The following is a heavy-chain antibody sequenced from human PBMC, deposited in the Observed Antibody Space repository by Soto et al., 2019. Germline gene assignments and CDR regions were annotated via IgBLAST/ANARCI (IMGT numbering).Heavy chain of an antibody. CDR2: IDEYGSTI. CDR1: GFTFSSYW. J-gene: IGHJ4*02. CDR3: TRDIGGKGAY. Sequence: EVQLVESGGGLVQPGGSLRLSCAASGFTFSSYWMHWVRQVPGKGLLWVSRIDEYGSTINYADSVKGRFTISRDNARNTLYLEMNILRAEDTALYYCTRDIGGKGAYWGPGTLVTVSS. D-gene: IGHD3-10*01. V-gene: IGHV3-74*01.